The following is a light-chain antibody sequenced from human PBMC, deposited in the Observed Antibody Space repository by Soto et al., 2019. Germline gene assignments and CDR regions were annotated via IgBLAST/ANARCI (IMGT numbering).Light chain of an antibody. CDR3: SSYTSSSTPYV. V-gene: IGLV2-14*03. CDR2: DVS. J-gene: IGLJ1*01. CDR1: NSDVGGYTY. Sequence: QSALTQPASVSGSPGQSITISCTGTNSDVGGYTYVSWYQQHPGKAPKLMIYDVSNRPSGVSNRFSGSKSGNTASLTISGLQADDEADYNCSSYTSSSTPYVFGTGTKLTVL.